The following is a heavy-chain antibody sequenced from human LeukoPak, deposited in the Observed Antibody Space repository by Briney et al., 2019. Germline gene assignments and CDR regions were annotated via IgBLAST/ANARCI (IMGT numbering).Heavy chain of an antibody. CDR3: ARGRTGAAALDF. CDR1: GGSFSGHY. CDR2: STHTGST. D-gene: IGHD2-2*01. V-gene: IGHV4-34*01. J-gene: IGHJ4*02. Sequence: SETLSLICAVYGGSFSGHYWTWIRQAPGKGLELIGESTHTGSTNYNPSLKSRVTISVDTSKNQFSLKLTSVSAADTAVYHCARGRTGAAALDFWGPGTLVTVSS.